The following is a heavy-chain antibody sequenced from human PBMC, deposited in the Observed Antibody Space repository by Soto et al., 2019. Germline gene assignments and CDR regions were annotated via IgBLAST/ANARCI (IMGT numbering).Heavy chain of an antibody. CDR2: IYYSGST. CDR3: ARDREAYGDYLPYYYCYGMDV. D-gene: IGHD4-17*01. Sequence: QVQLQESGPGLVKPSQTLSLTCTVSGGSISSGGYYWSWIRQHPGKGLEWIGYIYYSGSTYYNPSLKSRVTISVDTSKNQFSLKLSSVTAADTAVYYCARDREAYGDYLPYYYCYGMDVWGQGTTVTVSS. J-gene: IGHJ6*02. V-gene: IGHV4-31*03. CDR1: GGSISSGGYY.